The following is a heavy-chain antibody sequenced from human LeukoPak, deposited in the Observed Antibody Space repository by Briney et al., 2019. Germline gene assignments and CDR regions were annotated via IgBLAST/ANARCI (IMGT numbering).Heavy chain of an antibody. CDR1: GFTFRIYS. CDR2: INNNGGST. D-gene: IGHD5-12*01. Sequence: PGGSLRLSCSASGFTFRIYSMQWVRQAPGKGLKYVSAINNNGGSTYYADSVKGRFTISRDNSKNMLFLQMSSLIPEDTAVYYCVRRSGYDYDYWGQGTLVTVSS. CDR3: VRRSGYDYDY. J-gene: IGHJ4*02. V-gene: IGHV3-64D*06.